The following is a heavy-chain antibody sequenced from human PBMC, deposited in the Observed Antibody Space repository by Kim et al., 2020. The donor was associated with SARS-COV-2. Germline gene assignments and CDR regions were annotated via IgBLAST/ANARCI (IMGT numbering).Heavy chain of an antibody. Sequence: GESLKISCKGSGYSFTSYWISWVRQMPGKGLEWMGRIDPSDSYTNYSPSFQGHVTISADKSISTAYLQWSSLKASDTAMYYCARHPTASAPVDYWGQGTLVTVSS. V-gene: IGHV5-10-1*01. CDR2: IDPSDSYT. D-gene: IGHD2-2*01. CDR3: ARHPTASAPVDY. CDR1: GYSFTSYW. J-gene: IGHJ4*02.